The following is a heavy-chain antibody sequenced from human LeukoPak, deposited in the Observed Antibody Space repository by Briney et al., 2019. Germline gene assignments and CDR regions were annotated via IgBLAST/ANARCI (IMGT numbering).Heavy chain of an antibody. CDR3: ARHWKGFDS. Sequence: SETLSLTCAVYGGPFSGYYWSWIREPPGKGLEWIGYIYYTGSTNYNPSLKSRVTISVDTSKNQISLKLTSVTAADTAVYYCARHWKGFDSWGQGTLVTISS. CDR1: GGPFSGYY. V-gene: IGHV4-59*08. CDR2: IYYTGST. J-gene: IGHJ4*02. D-gene: IGHD1-1*01.